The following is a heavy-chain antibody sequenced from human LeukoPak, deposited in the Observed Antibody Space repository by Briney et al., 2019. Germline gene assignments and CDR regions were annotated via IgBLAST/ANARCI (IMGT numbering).Heavy chain of an antibody. V-gene: IGHV3-23*01. CDR2: ISGSGGST. D-gene: IGHD3-22*01. J-gene: IGHJ4*02. CDR1: GFTFSNYA. CDR3: AKDMGNYYDSSGLFDY. Sequence: GGSLRLSCAASGFTFSNYAMSWVRQAPGKGLEWVSAISGSGGSTYYADSVKGRFTIFRDNSKNTLYLQMNSLRAEDTAVYYCAKDMGNYYDSSGLFDYWGQGTLVTVSS.